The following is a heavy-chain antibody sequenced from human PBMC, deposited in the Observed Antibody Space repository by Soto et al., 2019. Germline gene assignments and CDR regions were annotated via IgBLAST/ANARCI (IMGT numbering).Heavy chain of an antibody. V-gene: IGHV3-15*07. J-gene: IGHJ6*02. Sequence: EVQLVESGGGLVKPGESLRLSCAASGFPFSNAWMNWVRQAPGKGLEWVGRIKSKTDDETTHYAAPVKGRFAISRDDSENTLYLQMNSLRTEDTAVYFCTTDRSTAVPGRGPRGFYSGMGVWGQGTTVTVSS. CDR1: GFPFSNAW. CDR3: TTDRSTAVPGRGPRGFYSGMGV. D-gene: IGHD1-26*01. CDR2: IKSKTDDETT.